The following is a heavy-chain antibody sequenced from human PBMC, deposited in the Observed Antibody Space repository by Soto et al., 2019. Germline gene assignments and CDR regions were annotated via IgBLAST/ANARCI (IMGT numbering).Heavy chain of an antibody. D-gene: IGHD6-19*01. CDR1: AGSISTINYY. Sequence: QVQLQESGPGLVRPSQTLSLTCTVSAGSISTINYYWSWILQHPEKGLEWIGYISYSGSTFYHSSLKSRVTISLDTSKKQFSPTLTSVTAADTAVYYCARSAQWAGFDPWGQGTRVTVSS. CDR2: ISYSGST. J-gene: IGHJ3*01. CDR3: ARSAQWAGFDP. V-gene: IGHV4-31*03.